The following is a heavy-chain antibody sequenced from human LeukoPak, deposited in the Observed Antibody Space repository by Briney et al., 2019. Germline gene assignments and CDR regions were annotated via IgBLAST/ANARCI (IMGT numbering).Heavy chain of an antibody. CDR2: IYHSGST. D-gene: IGHD1-1*01. CDR3: ARVGGTNYYYYGMDV. V-gene: IGHV4-30-2*01. CDR1: GGSISSGGYS. Sequence: SETLSLTCAVSGGSISSGGYSWSWIRQPPGKGLEWIGYIYHSGSTYYSPSLKSRVTISVDTSKNQFSLKLSSVTAADTAVYYCARVGGTNYYYYGMDVWGQGTTVTVSS. J-gene: IGHJ6*02.